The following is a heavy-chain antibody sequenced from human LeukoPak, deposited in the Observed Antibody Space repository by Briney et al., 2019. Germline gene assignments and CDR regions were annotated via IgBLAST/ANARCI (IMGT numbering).Heavy chain of an antibody. V-gene: IGHV4-34*01. D-gene: IGHD3-16*01. J-gene: IGHJ4*02. CDR3: ARGRYGWLPFDY. CDR1: GGSFSGYF. CDR2: INHGGTT. Sequence: SETLSLTCAVYGGSFSGYFWSWIRQLPGKGLEWIGEINHGGTTNYNPSLKSRVTISVDKSKNQFTLNLSSVTAADTAVYYCARGRYGWLPFDYWGQGTLVTVSS.